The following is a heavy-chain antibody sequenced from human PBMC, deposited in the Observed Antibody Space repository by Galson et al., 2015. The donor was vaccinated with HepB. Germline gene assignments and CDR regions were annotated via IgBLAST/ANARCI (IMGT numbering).Heavy chain of an antibody. Sequence: SVKVSCKASGGTFRNYAVSWVRLAPGQGLEWMGGIIPVSGPANYAQRFQGRVTITADESTSTSYMELSSLRSEDTAIYYCARGKLGGRYFDWFAKTFEYWGQGTLVTVS. V-gene: IGHV1-69*13. J-gene: IGHJ4*02. CDR1: GGTFRNYA. CDR2: IIPVSGPA. CDR3: ARGKLGGRYFDWFAKTFEY. D-gene: IGHD3-9*01.